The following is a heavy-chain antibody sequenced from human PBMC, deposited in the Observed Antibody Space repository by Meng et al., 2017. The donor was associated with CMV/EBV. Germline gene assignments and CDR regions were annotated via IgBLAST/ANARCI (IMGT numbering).Heavy chain of an antibody. CDR1: GFTFADYT. D-gene: IGHD5-12*01. Sequence: GESLKISCAASGFTFADYTIHWVRQAPGKGLEWVSLINGDSDSTFYTGSVKGRFTVSRDNSKNSLYLQMDSLRTEDTAVYYCARAYSSSLHYAMDVWGQGTTVTVSS. V-gene: IGHV3-43*01. J-gene: IGHJ6*02. CDR3: ARAYSSSLHYAMDV. CDR2: INGDSDST.